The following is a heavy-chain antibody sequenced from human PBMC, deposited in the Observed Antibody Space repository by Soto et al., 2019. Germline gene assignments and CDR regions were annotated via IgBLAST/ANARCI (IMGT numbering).Heavy chain of an antibody. Sequence: GSLRPSCAAPGFPFPSYAMSWVRQAPGKGLEWVSGISGSGGSTYCADSVKGRFTISRDNSNNMLYLQMNSLRAEDTAVYYCAKGVGSYYYYGMDVWGQGTTVTVSS. CDR3: AKGVGSYYYYGMDV. V-gene: IGHV3-23*01. D-gene: IGHD1-26*01. CDR1: GFPFPSYA. J-gene: IGHJ6*02. CDR2: ISGSGGST.